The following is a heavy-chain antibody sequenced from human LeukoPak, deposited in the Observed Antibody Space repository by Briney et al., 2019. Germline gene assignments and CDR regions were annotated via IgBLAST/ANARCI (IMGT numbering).Heavy chain of an antibody. Sequence: ASVKVSCKASGYTFTSYDINWVRQATGQGLELMGWMNPNSGNTGYAQKFQGRVTMTRNTSISTAYMELSSLRSEDTAVYYCARSLLTFAGGYYYYYGMDVWGQGTTVTVSS. D-gene: IGHD1-26*01. CDR1: GYTFTSYD. CDR2: MNPNSGNT. V-gene: IGHV1-8*01. J-gene: IGHJ6*02. CDR3: ARSLLTFAGGYYYYYGMDV.